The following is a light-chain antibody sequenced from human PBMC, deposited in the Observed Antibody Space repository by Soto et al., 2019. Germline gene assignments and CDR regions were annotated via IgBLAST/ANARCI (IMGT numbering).Light chain of an antibody. Sequence: QSALTQPASVSGSPGQLITISCTGTSTDVGAYNYASWYEQHPGKAPKLVIYDVSNRPSGVSDRFSGSKSGNTASLTISGLQAEDEADYHCSSYTSISTVVFGGGTKLTVL. CDR3: SSYTSISTVV. CDR2: DVS. J-gene: IGLJ2*01. V-gene: IGLV2-14*01. CDR1: STDVGAYNY.